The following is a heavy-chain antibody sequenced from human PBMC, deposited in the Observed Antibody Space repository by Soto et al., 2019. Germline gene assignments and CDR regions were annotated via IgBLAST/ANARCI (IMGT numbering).Heavy chain of an antibody. D-gene: IGHD3-10*01. J-gene: IGHJ4*02. CDR2: VNPILAMS. CDR3: ATSYGSGSSPFDY. V-gene: IGHV1-69*02. CDR1: GDTFSFYT. Sequence: QVQLVQSGAEVKKPGSSVKVSCKASGDTFSFYTLNWIRQAPGQGFEWVGRVNPILAMSSSAHKFQGRVSMFADQSTGTAYTELRSLRSDDTAVYSCATSYGSGSSPFDYWCQGTLVTVSS.